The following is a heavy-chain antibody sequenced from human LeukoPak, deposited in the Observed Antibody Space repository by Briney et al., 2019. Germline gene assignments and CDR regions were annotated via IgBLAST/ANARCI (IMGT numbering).Heavy chain of an antibody. Sequence: ASVKVSCKASGYIFTSSDINWVRQAPGQGLEWMGWTNPNSGKTGYARKFQGRVTMTKNTSISTAYMEVSSLGYDDTAIYYCARGRPGLASAGTYDFWGQGTLITVSS. CDR2: TNPNSGKT. V-gene: IGHV1-8*01. CDR3: ARGRPGLASAGTYDF. D-gene: IGHD6-13*01. CDR1: GYIFTSSD. J-gene: IGHJ4*02.